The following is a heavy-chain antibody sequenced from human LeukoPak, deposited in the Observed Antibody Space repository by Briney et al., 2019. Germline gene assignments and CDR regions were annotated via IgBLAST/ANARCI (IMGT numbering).Heavy chain of an antibody. V-gene: IGHV4-59*08. J-gene: IGHJ4*02. D-gene: IGHD3-10*01. CDR3: ARLGGSGSYSKGGFDY. Sequence: SDTLSLTCTVSGGSISSYYWSWIRQPPGKGLEWIGYIYYSGSTNYNPSLKSRVTISVDTSKNQFSLKLSSVTAADTAIYYCARLGGSGSYSKGGFDYWGQGTLVTVSS. CDR1: GGSISSYY. CDR2: IYYSGST.